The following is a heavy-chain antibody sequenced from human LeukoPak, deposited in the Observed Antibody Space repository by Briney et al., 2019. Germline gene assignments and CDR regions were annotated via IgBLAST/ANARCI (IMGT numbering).Heavy chain of an antibody. CDR3: ARDGSYYDFWSGYYRTPLYYYCYYMDV. CDR2: IIPIFGTA. V-gene: IGHV1-69*01. D-gene: IGHD3-3*01. J-gene: IGHJ6*03. CDR1: GGTFSSYA. Sequence: SVKVSCKASGGTFSSYAISWVRQAPGQGLEWMGGIIPIFGTANYAQKFQGRVTITADESTSTAYMELSSLRSEDTAVYYCARDGSYYDFWSGYYRTPLYYYCYYMDVWGKGTTVTVSS.